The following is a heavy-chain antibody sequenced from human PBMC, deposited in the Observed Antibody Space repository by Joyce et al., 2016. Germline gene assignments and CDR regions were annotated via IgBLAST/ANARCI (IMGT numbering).Heavy chain of an antibody. Sequence: QLQLVEFGGGVVQPGRSLGLSCAASGFSFSNRGIHWVRQAPGKGLEWVAVISFDGNIKYYADAVKGRFTISRDNSKNTVSLQMNSLRDEDTAVYYCETAEGAFDYWGQGTLVTVSS. CDR1: GFSFSNRG. CDR3: ETAEGAFDY. J-gene: IGHJ4*02. V-gene: IGHV3-30*03. D-gene: IGHD3-16*01. CDR2: ISFDGNIK.